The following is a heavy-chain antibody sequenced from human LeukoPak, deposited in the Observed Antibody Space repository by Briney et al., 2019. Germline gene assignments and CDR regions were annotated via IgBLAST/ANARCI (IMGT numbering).Heavy chain of an antibody. V-gene: IGHV3-23*01. CDR3: AKETNYYHSGSYWEHIQH. D-gene: IGHD3-10*01. J-gene: IGHJ1*01. CDR2: ISGSGGST. CDR1: GFTFRNYA. Sequence: GGSLRLSCAASGFTFRNYAMSWVRQAPGKGLEWVSTISGSGGSTHYADPVKGRFTISRDNSKNTLYLQMNSLRAEDTAVYYCAKETNYYHSGSYWEHIQHWGQGTLVTVSS.